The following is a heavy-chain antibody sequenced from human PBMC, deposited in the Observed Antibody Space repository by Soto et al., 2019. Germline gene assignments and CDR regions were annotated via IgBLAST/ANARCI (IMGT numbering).Heavy chain of an antibody. D-gene: IGHD6-13*01. J-gene: IGHJ6*02. CDR3: AREREISSRGLYTYYGMDV. CDR2: ISSSSSTI. Sequence: GGSLRLSCAASGFTFSSYSMNWVRQAPGKGLEWVSYISSSSSTIYYADSVKGRFTISRDNAKNSLYLQMNSLRDEDTAVYYCAREREISSRGLYTYYGMDVCGPGTMVTVSS. CDR1: GFTFSSYS. V-gene: IGHV3-48*02.